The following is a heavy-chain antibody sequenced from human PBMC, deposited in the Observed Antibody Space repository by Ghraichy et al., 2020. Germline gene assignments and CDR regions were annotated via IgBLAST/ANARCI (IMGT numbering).Heavy chain of an antibody. Sequence: SETLSLTCNVSGGSISSSRYYWGWVRQPPGKGLEWTGSIFYSGSTYYKPSLKSRVTISIDTSKNQFSLKLNSVTAADTAVYYCARHVNSVAGHVDSWGQGTLVTVSS. CDR3: ARHVNSVAGHVDS. CDR1: GGSISSSRYY. D-gene: IGHD6-19*01. V-gene: IGHV4-39*01. J-gene: IGHJ4*02. CDR2: IFYSGST.